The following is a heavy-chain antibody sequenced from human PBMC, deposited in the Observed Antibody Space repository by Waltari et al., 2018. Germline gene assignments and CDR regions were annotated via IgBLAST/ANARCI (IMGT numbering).Heavy chain of an antibody. V-gene: IGHV1-69*08. Sequence: QVQLVQSGAEVKKPGSSVQVSCKASGVTFSSSTISWVRQAPGQGLEWMGRIIPILGIANYAQKFQGRVTITADKSTSTAYMELSSLRSEDTAVYYCARDPVSIAARLELDYWGQGTLVTVSS. D-gene: IGHD6-6*01. CDR3: ARDPVSIAARLELDY. CDR2: IIPILGIA. J-gene: IGHJ4*02. CDR1: GVTFSSST.